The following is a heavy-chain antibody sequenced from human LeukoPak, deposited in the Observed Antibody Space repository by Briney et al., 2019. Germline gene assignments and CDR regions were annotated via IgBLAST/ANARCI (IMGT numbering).Heavy chain of an antibody. J-gene: IGHJ5*02. V-gene: IGHV4-38-2*02. D-gene: IGHD3-10*01. CDR2: IYQSGSI. CDR3: ARDSGTTGEVKFDP. CDR1: GYSISSAYY. Sequence: SETLSLTCTVSGYSISSAYYWGWIRQPPGKGLEWIGSIYQSGSIYYNPSLKSRVTISVDTSKNQFSLKLSSVTAADTAVHYCARDSGTTGEVKFDPWGQGTLVTVSS.